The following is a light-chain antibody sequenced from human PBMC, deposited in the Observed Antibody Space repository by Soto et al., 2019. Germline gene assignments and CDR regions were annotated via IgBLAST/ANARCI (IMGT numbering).Light chain of an antibody. CDR1: QSVSSSY. CDR3: QQYGSSLIT. J-gene: IGKJ5*01. CDR2: GAS. Sequence: EIVLTQSPGTLSLSPGERATLSCRASQSVSSSYLAWYQQKPGQAPRLLIYGASSRATGIPDRFSGSGSGNDFTLTISRLEPEDFAVYYCQQYGSSLITFGQGTRLEIK. V-gene: IGKV3-20*01.